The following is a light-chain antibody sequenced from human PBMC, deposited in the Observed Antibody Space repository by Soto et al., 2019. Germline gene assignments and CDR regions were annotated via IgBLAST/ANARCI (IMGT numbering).Light chain of an antibody. V-gene: IGKV3-11*01. J-gene: IGKJ2*01. CDR1: QSVSSY. CDR3: QQRSNWPPYT. Sequence: EIVLTQSPATLSLSPGERATLSCRASQSVSSYLAWYQQKPGQAPRLLIYDASNRATGIPARFSGSGSGPYFTLIISSLETEDFAVYYCQQRSNWPPYTFGQGTKLEIK. CDR2: DAS.